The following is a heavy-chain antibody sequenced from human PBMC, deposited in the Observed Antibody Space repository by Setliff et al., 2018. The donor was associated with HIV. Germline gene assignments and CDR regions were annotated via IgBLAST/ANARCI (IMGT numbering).Heavy chain of an antibody. CDR3: AKSGVRPHPSHDYYYYGMDV. V-gene: IGHV3-48*04. Sequence: GGSLRLSCAASGFSFSDYHMNWVRQAPGKGLEWISFISSSSSPIYYADSVKGRFTISRDNAKNSLFLQMNSLRAEDTAVYYCAKSGVRPHPSHDYYYYGMDVWGQGTTVTVSS. D-gene: IGHD1-1*01. CDR1: GFSFSDYH. CDR2: ISSSSSPI. J-gene: IGHJ6*02.